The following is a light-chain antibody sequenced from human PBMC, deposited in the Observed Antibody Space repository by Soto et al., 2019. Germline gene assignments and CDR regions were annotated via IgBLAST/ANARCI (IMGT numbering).Light chain of an antibody. CDR3: QQRSNCSDT. V-gene: IGKV3-11*01. Sequence: EIVLTQSPATLSLSPGERATLSCRASQSVSSYLAWYKQKPSQAHRLLIYDASNRATGIPARFSGSGSGTDFTLTICSLEPEDFAVYYCQQRSNCSDTFGQGTKVEIK. CDR1: QSVSSY. J-gene: IGKJ2*01. CDR2: DAS.